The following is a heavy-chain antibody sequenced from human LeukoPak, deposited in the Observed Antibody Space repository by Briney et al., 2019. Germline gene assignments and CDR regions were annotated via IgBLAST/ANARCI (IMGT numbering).Heavy chain of an antibody. Sequence: PSDTLSLTCTVSGGSISSYYWSWIRQPPGKGLEWIGYIYTSGSTNYNPSLKSRVTISVDTSKNQFSLKLSSVTAADTAVYYCARLNSSGYYPLYYYYMDVWGKGTTVTVSS. CDR2: IYTSGST. J-gene: IGHJ6*03. D-gene: IGHD3-22*01. CDR3: ARLNSSGYYPLYYYYMDV. V-gene: IGHV4-4*09. CDR1: GGSISSYY.